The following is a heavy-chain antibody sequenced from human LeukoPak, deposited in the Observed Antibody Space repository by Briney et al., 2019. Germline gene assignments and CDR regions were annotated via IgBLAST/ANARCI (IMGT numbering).Heavy chain of an antibody. V-gene: IGHV4-59*11. J-gene: IGHJ6*03. D-gene: IGHD6-13*01. CDR3: ARDRIAAAGQYYYYYMDV. Sequence: PSETLSLTCTVSGGSISSHYWSWIRQPPGKGLEWIGYIYYSGSTNYNLSLKSRVTISVDTSKNQFSLKLSSVTAADTAVYYCARDRIAAAGQYYYYYMDVWGKGTTVTVSS. CDR1: GGSISSHY. CDR2: IYYSGST.